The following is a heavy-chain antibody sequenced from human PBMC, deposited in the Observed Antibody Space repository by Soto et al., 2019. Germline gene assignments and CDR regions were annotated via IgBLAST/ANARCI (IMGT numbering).Heavy chain of an antibody. D-gene: IGHD3-22*01. CDR3: ARVPYETTGYYAF. V-gene: IGHV1-46*01. CDR2: IDPSGGST. CDR1: GFTFTTYY. J-gene: IGHJ4*02. Sequence: QVRLVQSGAEVKKPGASVSISCKTSGFTFTTYYIHWVRQAPGQGLEWMGMIDPSGGSTTYAQKFQGRMTMTSEMSPSTVYMELRGLRSEDTAVYNCARVPYETTGYYAFWGQGTLVTVSS.